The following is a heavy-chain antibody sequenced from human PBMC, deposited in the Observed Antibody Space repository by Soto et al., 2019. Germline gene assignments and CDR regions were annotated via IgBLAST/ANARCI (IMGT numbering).Heavy chain of an antibody. CDR1: GGSISSTTNY. V-gene: IGHV4-39*01. D-gene: IGHD6-13*01. CDR2: IPYSGITS. CDR3: ATHRSSSCYWEFDH. Sequence: QLQLQEAGPGLVKPSETLSITCIVSGGSISSTTNYWGWIRQPPGKGLEWIGSIPYSGITSYSNPFLESRVTSSLDTSSNQLSPRLNSVTAADTAVYYSATHRSSSCYWEFDHWGKENLVTVAS. J-gene: IGHJ4*02.